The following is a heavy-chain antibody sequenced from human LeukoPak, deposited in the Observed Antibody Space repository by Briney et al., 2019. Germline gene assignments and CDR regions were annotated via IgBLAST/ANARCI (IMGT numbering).Heavy chain of an antibody. V-gene: IGHV4-34*01. D-gene: IGHD6-13*01. J-gene: IGHJ3*02. CDR2: INHSGST. Sequence: SETLSLTCAVYGGSFSGYYWSWIRQPPGKGLEWIGEINHSGSTNYNPSLKSRVTISVDTSKNQFSLKLSSVTAADTAVYYCARDPPVIAAAGIDAFDIWGQGTMVTVSS. CDR1: GGSFSGYY. CDR3: ARDPPVIAAAGIDAFDI.